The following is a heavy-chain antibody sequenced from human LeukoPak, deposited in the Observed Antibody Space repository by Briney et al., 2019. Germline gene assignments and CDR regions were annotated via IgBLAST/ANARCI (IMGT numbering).Heavy chain of an antibody. Sequence: GGPLSLSCAASGFTVSSYGMSWVRQAPGKGPEWVSLIYSDGVTRYADSVQGRFTISRDNSKNTVYLQMNNLRVEDTAVYHCVRVRVKVRECVEFYPRGQGILVTVSS. J-gene: IGHJ5*02. D-gene: IGHD1-1*01. V-gene: IGHV3-66*02. CDR1: GFTVSSYG. CDR2: IYSDGVT. CDR3: VRVRVKVRECVEFYP.